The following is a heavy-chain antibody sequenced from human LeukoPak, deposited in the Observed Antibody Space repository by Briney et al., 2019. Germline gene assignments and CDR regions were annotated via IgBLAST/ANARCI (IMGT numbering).Heavy chain of an antibody. CDR2: INHSGST. CDR3: ARGDSSSFAY. D-gene: IGHD6-6*01. V-gene: IGHV4-34*01. J-gene: IGHJ4*02. CDR1: GGSFSGYY. Sequence: PSETLSLTCAVYGGSFSGYYWSWIRRPPGKGLEWIGEINHSGSTNYNPSLKSRVTISVDTSKNQLSLKLSSVTAADTAVYYCARGDSSSFAYWGQGTLVTVSS.